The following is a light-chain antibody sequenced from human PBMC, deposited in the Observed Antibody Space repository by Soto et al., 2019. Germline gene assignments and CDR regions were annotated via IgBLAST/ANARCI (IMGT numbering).Light chain of an antibody. J-gene: IGLJ1*01. V-gene: IGLV2-14*01. CDR1: SSGVGGYNY. Sequence: QSALTQPASVSGSPGQSITISCTGTSSGVGGYNYVSWYQRHPGKSPKLMIYDVSNRPSGVSNRFSGSKSGNTASLTISGLQAEDEPDYYCSSYTSSSIVFGTRTKLTVL. CDR3: SSYTSSSIV. CDR2: DVS.